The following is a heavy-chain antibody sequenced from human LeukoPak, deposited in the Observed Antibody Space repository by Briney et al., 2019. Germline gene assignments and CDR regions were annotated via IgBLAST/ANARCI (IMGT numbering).Heavy chain of an antibody. V-gene: IGHV4-4*07. J-gene: IGHJ4*02. CDR1: GGSISSYY. CDR2: IYTSGST. Sequence: SETLSLTCTVSGGSISSYYWSWIRQPAGKGLEWTGRIYTSGSTNYNPSLRSRVTMSVDTSKNQFSLKLNSVTDADTAVYYCARDSTTWHGGLFDYWGQGTLVTVSS. CDR3: ARDSTTWHGGLFDY. D-gene: IGHD6-13*01.